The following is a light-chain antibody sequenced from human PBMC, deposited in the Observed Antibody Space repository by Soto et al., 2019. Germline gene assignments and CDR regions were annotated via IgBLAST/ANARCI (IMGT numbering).Light chain of an antibody. CDR2: GAS. J-gene: IGKJ1*01. V-gene: IGKV3-20*01. CDR3: QQYGSSQT. Sequence: EIVLTQSPGTLSLSPGERATLSCRASQSVSSSYLAWYQQKPGQAPRLLIYGASSRATGIPDRFSGSGSGTDFTLTISRLEPEDFAVYYSQQYGSSQTFGQGAKV. CDR1: QSVSSSY.